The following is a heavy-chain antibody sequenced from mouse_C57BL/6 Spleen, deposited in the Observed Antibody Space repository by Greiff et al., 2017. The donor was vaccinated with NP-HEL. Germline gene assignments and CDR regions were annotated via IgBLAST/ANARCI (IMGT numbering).Heavy chain of an antibody. J-gene: IGHJ3*01. V-gene: IGHV5-4*03. D-gene: IGHD1-1*01. Sequence: DVMLVESGGGLVKPGGSLKLSCAASGFTFSSYAMSWVRQTPEKRLEWVATISDGGSYTYYPDNVKGRFTISRDNAKNNLYLQMSHLKSEDTAMYYCARGPSYGSSPWFAYWGQGTLVTVSA. CDR2: ISDGGSYT. CDR3: ARGPSYGSSPWFAY. CDR1: GFTFSSYA.